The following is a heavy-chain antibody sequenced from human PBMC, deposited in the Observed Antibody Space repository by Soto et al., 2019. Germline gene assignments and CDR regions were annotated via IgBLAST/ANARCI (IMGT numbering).Heavy chain of an antibody. D-gene: IGHD2-2*01. CDR1: GGTFNTYT. Sequence: QVHLIQSGAEVKKPGSSVKVSCKAAGGTFNTYTLIWVRQAPGHGLEWMGRIIPMVTVTNSAQKFQGRLTLTADKATGTAFMELTILRSDDTAVYYCSIGSWSAETFDVWGQGTMVTVSS. CDR3: SIGSWSAETFDV. CDR2: IIPMVTVT. V-gene: IGHV1-69*02. J-gene: IGHJ3*01.